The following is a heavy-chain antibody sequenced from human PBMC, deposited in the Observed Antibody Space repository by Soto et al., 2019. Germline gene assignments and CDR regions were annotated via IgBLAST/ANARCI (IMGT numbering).Heavy chain of an antibody. Sequence: QVQLEQSGAEVKKPGASVKVSCKASGYTFTSDGISWVRQAPGQGLEWMGWISAYNGNTNYAQKLQGRVTIPTDTSTSTAYMELRSLRSDDTAVYYCVRGRYCSGGSCYSALDYWGQGTLVTVSS. CDR3: VRGRYCSGGSCYSALDY. J-gene: IGHJ4*02. V-gene: IGHV1-18*01. CDR2: ISAYNGNT. D-gene: IGHD2-15*01. CDR1: GYTFTSDG.